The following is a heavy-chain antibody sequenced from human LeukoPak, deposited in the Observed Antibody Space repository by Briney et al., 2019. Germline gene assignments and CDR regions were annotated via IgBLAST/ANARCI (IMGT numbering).Heavy chain of an antibody. Sequence: PSETLSLTCTVSGGSISSYYWSWIRQPPGKGLEWIGYIYYSGSTNYNPSLKSRVTLSVDTSKNQFSLKLSSVTAADTAVYYCARYDSSGYRWFDPWGQGTLVTVSS. V-gene: IGHV4-59*08. J-gene: IGHJ5*02. CDR3: ARYDSSGYRWFDP. D-gene: IGHD3-22*01. CDR1: GGSISSYY. CDR2: IYYSGST.